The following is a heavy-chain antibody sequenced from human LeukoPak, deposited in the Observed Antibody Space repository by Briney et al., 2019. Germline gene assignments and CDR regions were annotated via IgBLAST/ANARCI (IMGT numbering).Heavy chain of an antibody. CDR2: INHSGST. D-gene: IGHD5-18*01. J-gene: IGHJ5*02. CDR3: ARGRGYRNWFDP. V-gene: IGHV4-34*01. CDR1: GGSFSGYY. Sequence: SETLSPTCAVYGGSFSGYYWSWIRQPPGKGLEWIGEINHSGSTNYNPSLKSRVTISVDTSKNQFSLKLSSVTAADTAVYYCARGRGYRNWFDPWGQGTLVTVSS.